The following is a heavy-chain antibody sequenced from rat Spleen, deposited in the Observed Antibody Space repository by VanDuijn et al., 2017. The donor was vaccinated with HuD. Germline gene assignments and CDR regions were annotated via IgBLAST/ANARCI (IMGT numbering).Heavy chain of an antibody. Sequence: EVQLVESGGGLVQPGRSLKLSCAASGFTFSDYAMAWVCQTPTKGLEWVASISTGGGNTYYRDSVKGRFTISRDNAKSTLYLQMDSLRSEDTATYYCARPLTVPHWFAYWGQGTLVTVSS. CDR1: GFTFSDYA. J-gene: IGHJ3*01. D-gene: IGHD3-3*01. CDR3: ARPLTVPHWFAY. V-gene: IGHV5S23*01. CDR2: ISTGGGNT.